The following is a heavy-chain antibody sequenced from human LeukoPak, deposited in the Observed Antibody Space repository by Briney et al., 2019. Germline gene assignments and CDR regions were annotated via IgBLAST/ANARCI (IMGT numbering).Heavy chain of an antibody. CDR1: GYTFTGYF. CDR2: INAGNGNT. J-gene: IGHJ3*02. V-gene: IGHV1-3*03. D-gene: IGHD2-21*02. CDR3: ARAYCGGDCYLDAFDI. Sequence: ASVKVSCKASGYTFTGYFIHWVRQAPGQRLEWMGWINAGNGNTKYSQEFQGRVTITRDTSASTAYMELSSLRSEDMAVYYCARAYCGGDCYLDAFDIWGQGTMVTVSS.